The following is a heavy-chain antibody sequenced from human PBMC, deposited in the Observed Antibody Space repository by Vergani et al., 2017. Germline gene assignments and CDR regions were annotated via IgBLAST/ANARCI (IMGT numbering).Heavy chain of an antibody. Sequence: EVQLMESGGGLVQPGGSLRLSCAASGFTFSNYWMSWVRQAPGKGLEWVANIKEDGSETFYVDSVMGRFTISRDNAKNSLYLQMNSLRAEDTAVYFCAKVPDYDFWSGYYTFDYWGQGTLVTVSS. CDR1: GFTFSNYW. CDR2: IKEDGSET. D-gene: IGHD3-3*01. J-gene: IGHJ4*02. CDR3: AKVPDYDFWSGYYTFDY. V-gene: IGHV3-7*01.